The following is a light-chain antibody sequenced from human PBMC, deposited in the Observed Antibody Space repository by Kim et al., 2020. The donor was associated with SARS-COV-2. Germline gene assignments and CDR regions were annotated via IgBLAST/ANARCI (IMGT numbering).Light chain of an antibody. CDR1: QSVSSY. J-gene: IGKJ4*01. CDR3: QQRSNWPPLT. Sequence: VLTPSPATLSWSPGERDTLSCRASQSVSSYLACYQQKPGQDPRLLIYDASNRATGIPARFSGSGSGTDFTLTISSLEPEDVAVYYCQQRSNWPPLTFGGGTKVDIK. CDR2: DAS. V-gene: IGKV3-11*01.